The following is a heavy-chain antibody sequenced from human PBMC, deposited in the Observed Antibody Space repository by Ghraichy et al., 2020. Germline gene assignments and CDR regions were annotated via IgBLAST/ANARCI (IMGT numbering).Heavy chain of an antibody. CDR3: ARVNSSGWYYYYGKDV. CDR2: IYHSGST. V-gene: IGHV4-38-2*01. D-gene: IGHD6-19*01. CDR1: GYSISSGYY. J-gene: IGHJ6*02. Sequence: SETLSLTCAVSGYSISSGYYWGWIRQPPGKGLEWIGSIYHSGSTYYNPSLKSRVTISVDTSKNQFSLKLSSVTAADTAVYYCARVNSSGWYYYYGKDVWGQGTTVTVSS.